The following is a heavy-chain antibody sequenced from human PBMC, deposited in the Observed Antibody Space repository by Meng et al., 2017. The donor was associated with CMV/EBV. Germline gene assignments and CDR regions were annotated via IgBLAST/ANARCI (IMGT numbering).Heavy chain of an antibody. Sequence: ESLKISCAASGFTVSSNYMSWVRQAPGKGLEWVSAIYSGGSTYYADSVKGRFTISRDNSKNTLYLQMNSLRAEDTAVYYCATSGGYYYYGMDVWGQGTTVTVSS. CDR2: IYSGGST. D-gene: IGHD6-25*01. V-gene: IGHV3-53*01. J-gene: IGHJ6*02. CDR3: ATSGGYYYYGMDV. CDR1: GFTVSSNY.